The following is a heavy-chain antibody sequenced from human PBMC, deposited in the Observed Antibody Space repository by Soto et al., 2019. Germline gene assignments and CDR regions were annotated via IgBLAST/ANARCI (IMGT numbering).Heavy chain of an antibody. CDR2: IVPIVDTS. V-gene: IGHV1-69*12. Sequence: QVQLVESGAEVRQPASSVKVSCKTSGGTFSSYAISWVRQAPGQGLEWMGGIVPIVDTSTYAEKFEGRVTSTADESTSTVYMELSSLRSDDTALYYCVRVVAIPGYPDNWGQGTLVTVSS. CDR1: GGTFSSYA. J-gene: IGHJ4*02. D-gene: IGHD5-12*01. CDR3: VRVVAIPGYPDN.